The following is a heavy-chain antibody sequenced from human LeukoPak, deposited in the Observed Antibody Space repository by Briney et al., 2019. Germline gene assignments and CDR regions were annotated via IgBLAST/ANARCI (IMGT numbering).Heavy chain of an antibody. J-gene: IGHJ3*02. Sequence: GGSLRLSCAASGFTFSSYAMHWVRQAPGKGLEYVSAISSNGGSTYYANSVEGRFTISRDNSKNTLYLQMGSLRAEDVAVYYCARGPPNAFDIWGQGTMVTVSS. CDR2: ISSNGGST. CDR1: GFTFSSYA. CDR3: ARGPPNAFDI. V-gene: IGHV3-64*01.